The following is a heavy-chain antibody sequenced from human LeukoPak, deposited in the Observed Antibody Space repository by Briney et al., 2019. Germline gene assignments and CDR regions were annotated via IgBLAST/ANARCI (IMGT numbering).Heavy chain of an antibody. CDR2: INHSGST. Sequence: SETLSLTCAVYGGSFSGYYWSWIRQPPGKGLEWIGEINHSGSTNYNPPLKSRVTISVDTSKNQFSLKLSSVTAADTAVYYCARDRIAAAGTLDYFDYWGQGTLVTVSS. D-gene: IGHD6-13*01. J-gene: IGHJ4*02. CDR1: GGSFSGYY. CDR3: ARDRIAAAGTLDYFDY. V-gene: IGHV4-34*01.